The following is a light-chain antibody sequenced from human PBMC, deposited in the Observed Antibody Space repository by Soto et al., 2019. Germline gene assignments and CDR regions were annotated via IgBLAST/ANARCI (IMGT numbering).Light chain of an antibody. Sequence: QSVLTQPLSVSAAPGQKVTISCSGSTSNIGNNYVSWYQQLPGTAPKLLIYDNNKRASGIPDRFSGSKSGTSATLDISGLQSGDEADYYCGSWDSSLIAGLFGGGTKVTVL. J-gene: IGLJ3*02. CDR3: GSWDSSLIAGL. V-gene: IGLV1-51*01. CDR2: DNN. CDR1: TSNIGNNY.